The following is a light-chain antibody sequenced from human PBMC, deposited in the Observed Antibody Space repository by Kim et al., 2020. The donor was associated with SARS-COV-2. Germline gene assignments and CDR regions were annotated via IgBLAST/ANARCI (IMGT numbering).Light chain of an antibody. CDR1: QSVSSSY. V-gene: IGKV3-20*01. CDR2: GAS. CDR3: QQYASSIT. Sequence: LSPGERVTLSCRASQSVSSSYVAWYQQKPGQAPRLLIYGASSRATGIPDRFSGSGSGTDFTLTISRLDPEDFAVYYCQQYASSITFGQGTRLEIK. J-gene: IGKJ5*01.